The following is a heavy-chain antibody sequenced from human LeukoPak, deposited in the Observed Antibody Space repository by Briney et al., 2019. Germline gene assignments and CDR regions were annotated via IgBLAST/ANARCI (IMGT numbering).Heavy chain of an antibody. CDR2: ISPRGDIT. D-gene: IGHD3-10*01. Sequence: GGSLRLSRAASGFTFSNHGMNWVRQASGKGLEWVSGISPRGDITYYADSVKGRFTISRDNSKNMLYLELISLTAEDTAVYYCAKDDAWLQFGEWSQGTLVTVSS. CDR1: GFTFSNHG. J-gene: IGHJ4*02. CDR3: AKDDAWLQFGE. V-gene: IGHV3-23*01.